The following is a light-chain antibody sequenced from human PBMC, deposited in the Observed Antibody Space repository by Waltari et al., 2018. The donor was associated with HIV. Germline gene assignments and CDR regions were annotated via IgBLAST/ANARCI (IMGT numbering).Light chain of an antibody. CDR1: NIGSKS. J-gene: IGLJ7*01. V-gene: IGLV3-21*02. CDR2: DDP. CDR3: HGWNSTSDLGV. Sequence: SSVLTQPPSVSVAPGQTARIPCGGPNIGSKSVHWYQQRPGQAPVLVVYDDPVRPSGIPERFSGANSGNTATLTISRVEAGDEADYYCHGWNSTSDLGVFGGGTQLTVL.